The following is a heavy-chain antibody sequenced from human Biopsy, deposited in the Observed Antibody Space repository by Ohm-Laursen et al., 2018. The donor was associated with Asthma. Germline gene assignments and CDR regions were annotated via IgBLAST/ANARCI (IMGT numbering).Heavy chain of an antibody. V-gene: IGHV1-69*01. J-gene: IGHJ6*02. CDR1: GGTFSNFA. Sequence: VSSVKVSCKAPGGTFSNFAISWVRQAPGQGLEWLGGIMTVFGTTNYAQKFQGRVTITADESTSTAYMKVTSLRSEDTAIYYCARCQVGYSSGWSLLLKKIYYSGMDVWGQGTAVTVSS. CDR2: IMTVFGTT. CDR3: ARCQVGYSSGWSLLLKKIYYSGMDV. D-gene: IGHD6-19*01.